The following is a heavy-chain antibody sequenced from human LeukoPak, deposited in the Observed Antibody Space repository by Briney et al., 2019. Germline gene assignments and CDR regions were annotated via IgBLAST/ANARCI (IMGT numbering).Heavy chain of an antibody. CDR1: GFTFSSYG. Sequence: GGSLRLPCAASGFTFSSYGMHWVRQAPGKGLEWVAFIRYDGSNKYYADSVKGRFTISRDNSKNTLYLQMNSLRAEDTAVYYCAKDRVGITMIVVVPIDAFDIWGQGTMVTVSS. J-gene: IGHJ3*02. D-gene: IGHD3-22*01. CDR2: IRYDGSNK. CDR3: AKDRVGITMIVVVPIDAFDI. V-gene: IGHV3-30*02.